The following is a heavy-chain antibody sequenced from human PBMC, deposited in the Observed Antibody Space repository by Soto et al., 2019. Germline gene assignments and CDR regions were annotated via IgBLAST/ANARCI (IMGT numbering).Heavy chain of an antibody. CDR3: ARDQGIGYPLFDY. D-gene: IGHD6-13*01. CDR2: ISYDGSNK. Sequence: QVQLVESGGGVVQPGRSLRLSCAASGFTFSSYAMHWVRQAPGKGLEWVAVISYDGSNKYYADSVKGRFTISRDNSKNTLYLQTNSLRAEDTAVYYCARDQGIGYPLFDYWGQGTLVTVSS. J-gene: IGHJ4*02. CDR1: GFTFSSYA. V-gene: IGHV3-30-3*01.